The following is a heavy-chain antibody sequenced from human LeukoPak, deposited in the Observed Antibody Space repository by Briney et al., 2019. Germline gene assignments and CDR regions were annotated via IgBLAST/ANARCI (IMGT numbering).Heavy chain of an antibody. CDR3: ARDMYNIRSSSWWKGNYYYYGMDV. Sequence: KASETLSLTCTVSGGSISSSSYYWGWIRQPAGKGLEWIGRIYTSGSTNYNPSLKSRVTMSVDTSKNQFSLKLSSVTAADTAVYYCARDMYNIRSSSWWKGNYYYYGMDVWGQGTTVTVSS. V-gene: IGHV4-61*02. CDR2: IYTSGST. J-gene: IGHJ6*02. D-gene: IGHD6-13*01. CDR1: GGSISSSSYY.